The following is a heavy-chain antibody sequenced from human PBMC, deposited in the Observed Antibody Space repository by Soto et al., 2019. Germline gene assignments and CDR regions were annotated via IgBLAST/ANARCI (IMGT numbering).Heavy chain of an antibody. CDR2: ISRSGDSA. CDR1: GFTFSNSD. Sequence: EVHLLESGGGLVQPGGSLRLSCAASGFTFSNSDMSWVRQAPGKGLEWVSYISRSGDSAYYADSVKGRFTVSRDNSKNTLFLQMNSLRNEDTAVYYCACSSGWFDAFDVWGQGTMVTVSS. V-gene: IGHV3-23*01. CDR3: ACSSGWFDAFDV. J-gene: IGHJ3*01. D-gene: IGHD6-19*01.